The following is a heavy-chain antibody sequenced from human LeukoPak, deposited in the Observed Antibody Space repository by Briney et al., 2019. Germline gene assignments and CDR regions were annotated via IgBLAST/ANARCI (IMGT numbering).Heavy chain of an antibody. V-gene: IGHV1-69*02. CDR3: ARWGSTAMADY. D-gene: IGHD5-18*01. CDR2: IIPILGIA. Sequence: SVKVSCKASGYTFTGYYMHWVRQAPGQGLEWMGRIIPILGIANYAQKFQGRVTITADKSTSTAYMELSSLRSEDTAVYYCARWGSTAMADYWGQGTLVTVSS. CDR1: GYTFTGYY. J-gene: IGHJ4*02.